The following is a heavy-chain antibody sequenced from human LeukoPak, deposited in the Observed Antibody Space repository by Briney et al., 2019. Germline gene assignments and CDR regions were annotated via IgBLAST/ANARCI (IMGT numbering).Heavy chain of an antibody. V-gene: IGHV3-48*03. CDR1: GFTFSSYE. Sequence: GGSLRLSCAASGFTFSSYEMNWVRQAPGKGLEWVSYISRSGITIFYADSVKGRFTISRDNAKNSLYPQMNSLRAEDTAFYYCAREGGVDYWGRGALVTVSS. D-gene: IGHD3-16*01. CDR3: AREGGVDY. J-gene: IGHJ4*02. CDR2: ISRSGITI.